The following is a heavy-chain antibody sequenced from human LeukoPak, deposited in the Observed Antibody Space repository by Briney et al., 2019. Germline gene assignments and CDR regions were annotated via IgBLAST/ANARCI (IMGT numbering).Heavy chain of an antibody. CDR3: ARGTDLYYDFWSGYYSH. V-gene: IGHV3-30-3*01. CDR2: ISYDGSNK. D-gene: IGHD3-3*01. Sequence: TGGSLRLSCAASGSTFSSYAMHWVRQAPGKGLEWVAVISYDGSNKYYADSVKGRFTISRDNSKNTLYLQMNSLRAEDTAVYYCARGTDLYYDFWSGYYSHWGQGTLVTVSS. CDR1: GSTFSSYA. J-gene: IGHJ4*02.